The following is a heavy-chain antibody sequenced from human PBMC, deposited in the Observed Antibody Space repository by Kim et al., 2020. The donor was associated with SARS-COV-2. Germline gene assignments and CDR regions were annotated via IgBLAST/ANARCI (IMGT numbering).Heavy chain of an antibody. V-gene: IGHV5-51*01. Sequence: GESLQISCKGSGYRFTSYWIGWVRQMPGKGLEWMGIIYPGDSDTRYSPSFQGQVTISADKSISTAYLQWSSLKASDTAMYYCARHPGTVTTFLGNPFGDWYFDLWGRGTLVTVSS. D-gene: IGHD4-4*01. CDR1: GYRFTSYW. CDR2: IYPGDSDT. CDR3: ARHPGTVTTFLGNPFGDWYFDL. J-gene: IGHJ2*01.